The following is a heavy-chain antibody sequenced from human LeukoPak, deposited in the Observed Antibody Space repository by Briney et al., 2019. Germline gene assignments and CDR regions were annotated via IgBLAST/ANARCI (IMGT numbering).Heavy chain of an antibody. V-gene: IGHV3-21*01. CDR2: ISSSSSYM. CDR1: GFTFSSYS. Sequence: GGSLRLSCAASGFTFSSYSMNWVRQAPGKGLEWVSSISSSSSYMYYADSVKGRFTISRDNAKNSLYLQMNSLRAEDTAVYYCARGEVVVVAATPDYWGQGTLVTVSS. D-gene: IGHD2-15*01. J-gene: IGHJ4*02. CDR3: ARGEVVVVAATPDY.